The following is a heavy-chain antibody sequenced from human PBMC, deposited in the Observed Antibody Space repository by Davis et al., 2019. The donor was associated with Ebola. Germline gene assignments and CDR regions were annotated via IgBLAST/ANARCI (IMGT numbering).Heavy chain of an antibody. V-gene: IGHV4-34*01. CDR1: GGSFSGYY. D-gene: IGHD2-15*01. J-gene: IGHJ4*02. CDR2: IDHSGST. Sequence: SETLSLTCAVYGGSFSGYYWNWIRQPPGKGLEWIGEIDHSGSTNYNPSVKSRVTISVDRSKNQFSLKLSSVTAADTAVYYCARLPHYCSGGSCYYGLDYWGQGTLVTVSS. CDR3: ARLPHYCSGGSCYYGLDY.